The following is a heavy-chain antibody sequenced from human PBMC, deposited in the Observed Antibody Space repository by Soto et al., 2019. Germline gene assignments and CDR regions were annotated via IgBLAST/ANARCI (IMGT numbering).Heavy chain of an antibody. V-gene: IGHV3-30*18. D-gene: IGHD6-13*01. J-gene: IGHJ4*02. Sequence: GGSLRLSCAASGFTFSSYGMHWVRQAPGKGLEWVAVISYDGSNKYYADSVKGRFTISRDNSKNTLYLQMNSLRAEDTAVYYCAKDGSGIAAAGKDYWGQGTLVTVSS. CDR3: AKDGSGIAAAGKDY. CDR2: ISYDGSNK. CDR1: GFTFSSYG.